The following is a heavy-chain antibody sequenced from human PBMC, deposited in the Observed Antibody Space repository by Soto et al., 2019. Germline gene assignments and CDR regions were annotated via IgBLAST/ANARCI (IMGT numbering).Heavy chain of an antibody. J-gene: IGHJ4*01. V-gene: IGHV1-46*01. CDR3: ARILAVTTIDY. Sequence: ASVKVSCKSSGYTFTRYYMHWVRQAPGQGLEWMGIINPDGGVTTSGKKFQGRVTITGDTSTNTLCMELSSLRSDHTAVDYCARILAVTTIDYWSHGTVVTVCS. D-gene: IGHD2-21*02. CDR1: GYTFTRYY. CDR2: INPDGGVT.